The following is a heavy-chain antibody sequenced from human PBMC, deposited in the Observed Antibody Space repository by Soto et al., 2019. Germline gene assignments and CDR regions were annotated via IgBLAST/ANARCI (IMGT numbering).Heavy chain of an antibody. D-gene: IGHD3-3*01. CDR2: IIPIFGTA. CDR3: AREIFGVIISGGRDAFDI. Sequence: QVQLVQSGAEVKKPGSSVKVSCKASGGTFSTYAISWVRQAPGQGLEWMGGIIPIFGTAKYAQKFQGRVTITADESTSTAYMELSSLRSEDTAVYYCAREIFGVIISGGRDAFDIWGHGTMVTVSS. V-gene: IGHV1-69*01. CDR1: GGTFSTYA. J-gene: IGHJ3*02.